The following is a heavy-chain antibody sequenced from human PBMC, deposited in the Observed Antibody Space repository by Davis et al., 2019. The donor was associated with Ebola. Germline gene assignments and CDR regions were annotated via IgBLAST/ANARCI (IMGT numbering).Heavy chain of an antibody. V-gene: IGHV1-2*02. CDR2: INPNSGGT. Sequence: ASVKVSCKASGGTFSSYAISWVRQAPGQGLEWMGWINPNSGGTNYAQKFQGRVTMTRDTSISTAYMELSRLRSDDTAVYYCARASITIFGVVTPPSFDYWGQGTLVTVSS. D-gene: IGHD3-3*01. CDR3: ARASITIFGVVTPPSFDY. J-gene: IGHJ4*02. CDR1: GGTFSSYA.